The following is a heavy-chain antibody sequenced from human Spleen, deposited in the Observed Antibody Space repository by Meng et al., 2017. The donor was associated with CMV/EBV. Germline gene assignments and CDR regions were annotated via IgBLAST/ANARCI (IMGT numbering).Heavy chain of an antibody. V-gene: IGHV1-2*02. CDR1: GGSFGNYI. CDR2: INPNSGGT. Sequence: ASVKVSCKASGGSFGNYIINWVRQAPGQGLEWMGWINPNSGGTNYAQKFQGRVTMTRDTSISTAYMELSRLRSDDTAVYYCARVFAPAAAGGLNLFYYYYGMDVWGQGTTVTVSS. J-gene: IGHJ6*02. CDR3: ARVFAPAAAGGLNLFYYYYGMDV. D-gene: IGHD2-2*01.